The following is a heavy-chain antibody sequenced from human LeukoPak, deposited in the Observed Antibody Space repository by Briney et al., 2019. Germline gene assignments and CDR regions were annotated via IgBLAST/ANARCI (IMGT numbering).Heavy chain of an antibody. CDR1: GFTVSSNY. CDR3: ARGSQWELLHDAFDI. CDR2: ISSNGGST. J-gene: IGHJ3*02. Sequence: GGSLRLSCAASGFTVSSNYMSWVRQAPGKGLEYVSAISSNGGSTYYANSVKGRFTISRDNSKNTLYLQMGSLRAEDMAVYYCARGSQWELLHDAFDIWGQGTMVTVSS. V-gene: IGHV3-64*01. D-gene: IGHD1-26*01.